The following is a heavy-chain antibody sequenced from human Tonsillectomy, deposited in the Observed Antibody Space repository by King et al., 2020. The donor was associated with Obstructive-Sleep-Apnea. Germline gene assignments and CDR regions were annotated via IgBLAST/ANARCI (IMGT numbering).Heavy chain of an antibody. J-gene: IGHJ4*02. CDR1: GGSFSGYY. V-gene: IGHV4-34*01. CDR2: INHSGST. Sequence: VQLQQWGAGLLKPSETLSLTCAVYGGSFSGYYWSWIRQPPGKGLEWNGEINHSGSTNYNPSLKSRVTISVDTSKNQFSLKLSSVTAADTAVYYCARVGYQLLDYWGQGTLVTVSS. D-gene: IGHD2-2*01. CDR3: ARVGYQLLDY.